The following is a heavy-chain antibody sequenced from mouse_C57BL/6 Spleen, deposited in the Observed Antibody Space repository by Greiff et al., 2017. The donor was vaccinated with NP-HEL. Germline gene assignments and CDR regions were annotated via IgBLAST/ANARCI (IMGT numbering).Heavy chain of an antibody. Sequence: EVQLVESGGGLVKPGGSLKLSCAASGFTFSDYGMHWVRQAPEKGLEWVAYISSGSSTIYYAETVMGRFTISRDNAKNTLYRQMTGLRSEDTAMYYCASARGYYAMGDRGKGATVTVST. V-gene: IGHV5-17*01. CDR1: GFTFSDYG. J-gene: IGHJ4*01. CDR3: ASARGYYAMGD. CDR2: ISSGSSTI.